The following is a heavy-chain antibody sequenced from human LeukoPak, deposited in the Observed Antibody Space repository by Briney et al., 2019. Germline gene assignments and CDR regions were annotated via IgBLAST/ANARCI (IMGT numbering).Heavy chain of an antibody. CDR2: TYYRSKWYN. J-gene: IGHJ6*03. V-gene: IGHV6-1*01. CDR1: GDSVSSNSAA. D-gene: IGHD2-2*01. Sequence: SQTLSLTCAISGDSVSSNSAAWNWIRQSPSRGLEWLGRTYYRSKWYNDYAVSVKSRITINPDTSKNQFSLQLNSVTPEDTAVYYCAGLLGYCSSTSCYADYYYYMEVWGKGTTVTVSS. CDR3: AGLLGYCSSTSCYADYYYYMEV.